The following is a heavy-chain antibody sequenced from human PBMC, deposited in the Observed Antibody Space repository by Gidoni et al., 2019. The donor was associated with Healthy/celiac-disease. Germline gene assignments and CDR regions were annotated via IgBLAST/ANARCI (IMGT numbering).Heavy chain of an antibody. CDR2: IRSKANSYAT. D-gene: IGHD2-15*01. J-gene: IGHJ4*02. CDR3: TRLSSGYCSGGSCYGGFYDY. Sequence: EVQLVESGGGLVQPGGSLKLSCAASGFTFSGSAMHWVRPASGKGREWVGRIRSKANSYATAYAASVKGRFTISRDDSKNTAYLQMNSLKTEDTAVYYCTRLSSGYCSGGSCYGGFYDYWGQGTLVTVSS. V-gene: IGHV3-73*02. CDR1: GFTFSGSA.